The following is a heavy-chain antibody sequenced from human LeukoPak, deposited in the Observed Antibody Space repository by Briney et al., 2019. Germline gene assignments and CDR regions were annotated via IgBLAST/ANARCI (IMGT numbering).Heavy chain of an antibody. D-gene: IGHD3-10*01. CDR2: ISSSSSYT. CDR1: GFTFSSYS. J-gene: IGHJ4*02. V-gene: IGHV3-21*01. CDR3: APLDWVGSDY. Sequence: GGSLRLSCAASGFTFSSYSMNWVRQAPGKGLEWVSSISSSSSYTYYADSVKGRFTISRDNAKNSLYLQMNSLRAEDTAVYYCAPLDWVGSDYWGQGTLVTVSS.